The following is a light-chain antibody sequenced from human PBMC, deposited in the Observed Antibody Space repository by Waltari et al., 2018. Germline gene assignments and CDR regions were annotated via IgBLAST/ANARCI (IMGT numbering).Light chain of an antibody. CDR1: SIDSNY. J-gene: IGLJ2*01. Sequence: QSALTQPASVSGSPGQSITISCTGTSIDSNYGSWYQQHPGKAPQVMIYDVTDRPSGVSNRFSGSKSGNTASLTISGLQAEDEADYYCSSWTDSDALKLLFGGGTKLTVL. CDR2: DVT. CDR3: SSWTDSDALKLL. V-gene: IGLV2-14*03.